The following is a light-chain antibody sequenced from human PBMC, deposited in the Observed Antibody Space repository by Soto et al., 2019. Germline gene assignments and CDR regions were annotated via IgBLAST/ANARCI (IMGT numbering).Light chain of an antibody. J-gene: IGKJ5*01. CDR2: GAS. V-gene: IGKV3-20*01. CDR1: QSVSAGH. Sequence: VCTHSTCSLSLSPEDSPALSCSASQSVSAGHLAWYQQKPGQAPRLLIYGASSRATGIPDRFSGSGSGTDFTLTISRLEPEDFAVYYCQQYGSSLITFGQGTRLEI. CDR3: QQYGSSLIT.